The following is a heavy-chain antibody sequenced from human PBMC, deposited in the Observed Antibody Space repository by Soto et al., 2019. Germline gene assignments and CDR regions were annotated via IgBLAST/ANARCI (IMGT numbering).Heavy chain of an antibody. CDR3: ASGFRGSGAVDI. J-gene: IGHJ3*02. Sequence: ESGGGVVQPGRSLRLSCAASGFTFSSYGMHWVRQAPGKGLEWVAVIWYDGSNKYYADSVKGRFTISRDNSKNTLYLQMNSLRAEDTAVYYCASGFRGSGAVDIWGQGTMVTVSS. CDR2: IWYDGSNK. CDR1: GFTFSSYG. V-gene: IGHV3-33*01. D-gene: IGHD3-10*01.